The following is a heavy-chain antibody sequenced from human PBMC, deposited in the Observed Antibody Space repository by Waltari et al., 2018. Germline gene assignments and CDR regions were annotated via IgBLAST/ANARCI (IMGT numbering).Heavy chain of an antibody. CDR3: ARGGYCSGGSCSAYDY. J-gene: IGHJ4*02. CDR2: IIPIFGTA. D-gene: IGHD2-15*01. CDR1: GGTFSSYA. V-gene: IGHV1-69*13. Sequence: QVQLVQSGAEVKKPWSSVKVSCKASGGTFSSYAISWVRQAPGQGLEWLGGIIPIFGTANYAQKFQGRVTITADESTSTAYMELSSLRSEDTAVYYCARGGYCSGGSCSAYDYWGQGTLVTVSS.